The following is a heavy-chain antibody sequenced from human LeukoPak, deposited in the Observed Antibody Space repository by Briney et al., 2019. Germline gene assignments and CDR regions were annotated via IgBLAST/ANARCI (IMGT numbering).Heavy chain of an antibody. CDR1: GYTFTGHY. D-gene: IGHD3-22*01. V-gene: IGHV1-2*02. CDR3: ARVAPCDSSAKDY. Sequence: ASVKVSCKASGYTFTGHYMHWVRQAPGQGLEWMGWINPNSGGTNYAQKFQGRVTMTRDTSISTAYMELSRLRSDDTAVYYCARVAPCDSSAKDYWGQGTLVTVSS. CDR2: INPNSGGT. J-gene: IGHJ4*02.